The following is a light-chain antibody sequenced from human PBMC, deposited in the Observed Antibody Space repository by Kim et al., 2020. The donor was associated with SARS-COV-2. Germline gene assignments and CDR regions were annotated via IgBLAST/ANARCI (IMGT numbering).Light chain of an antibody. Sequence: SQGESATLSCRASQTIISDSLAWYQHQPGQPPRLLVYGASSRATGIPVRFSGSGSGTDFTLTISRLEPEDFAVYYCQQAVPSSATFGQGTRLEIK. V-gene: IGKV3-20*01. CDR1: QTIISDS. CDR2: GAS. J-gene: IGKJ5*01. CDR3: QQAVPSSAT.